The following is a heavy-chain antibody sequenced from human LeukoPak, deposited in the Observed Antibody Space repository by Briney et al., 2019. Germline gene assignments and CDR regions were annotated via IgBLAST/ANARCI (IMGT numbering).Heavy chain of an antibody. CDR2: IKQDGSEK. CDR3: AREEGGLYYFDY. CDR1: GFTFSSYE. J-gene: IGHJ4*02. D-gene: IGHD1-26*01. V-gene: IGHV3-7*01. Sequence: GGSLRLSCAASGFTFSSYEMNWVRQAPGKGLEWVANIKQDGSEKYYVDSVKGRFTISRDNAKNSLYLQMNSLRAEDTAVYYCAREEGGLYYFDYWGQGTLVTVSS.